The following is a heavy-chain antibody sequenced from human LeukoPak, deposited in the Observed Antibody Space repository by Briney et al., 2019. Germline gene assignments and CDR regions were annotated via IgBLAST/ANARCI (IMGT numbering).Heavy chain of an antibody. CDR1: GFTFSRYW. CDR3: VRDNRSYNFNY. Sequence: GGSLRLSCAASGFTFSRYWMHWVRQAPGKGLVWVSCIKSDGSSTSIADSAKGRFTISRDNAKNTVYLQMNSLRAEDTAVYYCVRDNRSYNFNYWGQGTLVTVSS. D-gene: IGHD1-26*01. CDR2: IKSDGSST. J-gene: IGHJ4*02. V-gene: IGHV3-74*01.